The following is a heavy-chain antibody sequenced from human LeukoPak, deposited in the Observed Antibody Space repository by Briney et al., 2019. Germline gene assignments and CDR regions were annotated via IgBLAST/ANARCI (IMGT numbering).Heavy chain of an antibody. CDR1: GFTFSSYG. V-gene: IGHV3-30*18. D-gene: IGHD3-3*01. Sequence: GGSLRLSCAASGFTFSSYGMHWVRQAPGKGLEWVAVISYDGSNKYYADSVKGRFTISRDNSKNTLYLQMSSLRAEDTAVYFCAKDLRFGGQGTLVTVSS. CDR3: AKDLRF. J-gene: IGHJ4*02. CDR2: ISYDGSNK.